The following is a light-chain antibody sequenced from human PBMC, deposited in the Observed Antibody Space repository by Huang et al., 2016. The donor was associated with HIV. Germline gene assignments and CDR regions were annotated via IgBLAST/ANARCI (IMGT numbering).Light chain of an antibody. Sequence: EIVLTKSPATLSLSPGDGAPLSCGASQGVSSYFAWYQQKPGRAPRLLIYATSNRATGVPARFSGSGSGTDFTLTISSLEPEDFANYYCQQRISWPPSYTFGQGTKVEI. J-gene: IGKJ2*01. CDR1: QGVSSY. CDR2: ATS. V-gene: IGKV3-11*01. CDR3: QQRISWPPSYT.